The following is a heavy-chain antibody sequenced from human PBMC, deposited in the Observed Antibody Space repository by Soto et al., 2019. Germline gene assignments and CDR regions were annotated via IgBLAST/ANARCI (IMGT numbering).Heavy chain of an antibody. CDR2: IIPIFGTA. D-gene: IGHD3-22*01. CDR1: GGTFSSYA. V-gene: IGHV1-69*13. CDR3: ARDRTRIGVYDSSGYSDD. Sequence: ASVKVSCKASGGTFSSYAISWVRQAPGQGLEWMGGIIPIFGTANYAQKFQGRVTITADESTSTAYMELSSLRSEDTAVYYCARDRTRIGVYDSSGYSDDWGQGTLVTV. J-gene: IGHJ4*02.